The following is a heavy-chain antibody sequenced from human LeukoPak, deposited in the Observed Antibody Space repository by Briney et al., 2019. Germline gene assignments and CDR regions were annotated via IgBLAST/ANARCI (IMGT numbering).Heavy chain of an antibody. Sequence: GGSLRLSCAAFGFTFSSYAMSWVRQAPGKGLEWVSAISGSGGSTYYADSVKGRFTISRDNSKNTLYLQMNSLRAEDTAVYYCAKAPSAGYYDSSGYFDYWGQGTLVTVSS. CDR2: ISGSGGST. CDR3: AKAPSAGYYDSSGYFDY. J-gene: IGHJ4*02. V-gene: IGHV3-23*01. CDR1: GFTFSSYA. D-gene: IGHD3-22*01.